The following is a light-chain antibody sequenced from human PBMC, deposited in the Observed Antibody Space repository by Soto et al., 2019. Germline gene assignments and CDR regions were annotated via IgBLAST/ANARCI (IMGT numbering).Light chain of an antibody. CDR2: WAS. V-gene: IGKV4-1*01. J-gene: IGKJ2*01. CDR1: QSVLYSSNNRNY. CDR3: QQYYSSPFT. Sequence: DIVMTQSPDSLAVSLGERVTIHCKSSQSVLYSSNNRNYFAWYQQKPGQPPELLIYWASTRESGVPDRFSGSGSGTDFTLTISSLQAADVAVYYCQQYYSSPFTFGQGTKLEI.